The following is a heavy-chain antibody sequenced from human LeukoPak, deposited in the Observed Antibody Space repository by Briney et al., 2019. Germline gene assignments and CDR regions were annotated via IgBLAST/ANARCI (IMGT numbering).Heavy chain of an antibody. CDR3: ARDAKYYYGSRTYFFFEY. Sequence: SETLSLTCTVSGGSFSTYYWSWIRQPAGKGLEWIGHIYTTGTTDYNPSLKRRVTMSIDTSKNQFSLKLNSVTAADTAIYYCARDAKYYYGSRTYFFFEYWGQGTPLSVSS. V-gene: IGHV4-4*07. CDR1: GGSFSTYY. CDR2: IYTTGTT. J-gene: IGHJ4*02. D-gene: IGHD3-10*01.